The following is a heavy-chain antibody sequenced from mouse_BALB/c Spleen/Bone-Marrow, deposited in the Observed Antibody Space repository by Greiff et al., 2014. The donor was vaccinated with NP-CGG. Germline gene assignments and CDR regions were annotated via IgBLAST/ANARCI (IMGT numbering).Heavy chain of an antibody. CDR3: ANYYGSSSY. J-gene: IGHJ2*01. CDR1: GYTLTSSW. CDR2: IHPNSGNT. Sequence: QVQLQQSGSVLVRPGASVKLSCKASGYTLTSSWMHWAKQRPGQGLEWIGEIHPNSGNTNYNEKLKGEPTLTADTSSSTAYVDHSSLTSEDSTVYYCANYYGSSSYWGQGTTLTVSS. V-gene: IGHV1S130*01. D-gene: IGHD1-1*01.